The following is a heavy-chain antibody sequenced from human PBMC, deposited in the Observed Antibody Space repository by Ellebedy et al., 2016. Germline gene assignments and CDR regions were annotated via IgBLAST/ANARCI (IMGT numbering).Heavy chain of an antibody. Sequence: GGSLRLXXAASGFTFSNYGMHWVRQAAGKGLEWVAVIWYDGSHKYYGDSVKGRFTISRDNSKNTLSLQMNGLRAEDTAVYYCAKDFDSYMDVWGKGTTVTVSS. J-gene: IGHJ6*03. V-gene: IGHV3-30*02. CDR2: IWYDGSHK. CDR3: AKDFDSYMDV. CDR1: GFTFSNYG.